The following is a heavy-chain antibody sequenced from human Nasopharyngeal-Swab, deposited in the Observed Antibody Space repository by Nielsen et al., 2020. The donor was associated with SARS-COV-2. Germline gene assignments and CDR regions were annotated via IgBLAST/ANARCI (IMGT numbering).Heavy chain of an antibody. CDR1: GFTFSDYY. Sequence: GESLKISCAASGFTFSDYYMSWIRQAPGKGLEWVSYISSSGSTIYYADSVKGRFTISRDNAKNSLYLQMNSLRAEDTAVYYCASLNYGFNSGFDFDYWGQGTLVTVSS. D-gene: IGHD4-23*01. V-gene: IGHV3-11*01. J-gene: IGHJ4*02. CDR2: ISSSGSTI. CDR3: ASLNYGFNSGFDFDY.